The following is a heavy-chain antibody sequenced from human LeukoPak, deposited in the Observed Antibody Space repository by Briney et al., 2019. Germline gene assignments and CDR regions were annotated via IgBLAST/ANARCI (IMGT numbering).Heavy chain of an antibody. J-gene: IGHJ4*02. V-gene: IGHV1-2*06. CDR1: GGTFSSYA. D-gene: IGHD2/OR15-2a*01. Sequence: ASVKVSCKASGGTFSSYAISWVRQAPGQGLEWMGRINPNSGGTNYAQKFQGRVTMTRDTSISTAYMELSRLRSDDTAVYYCARIKASSTFDYWGQGTLVTVSS. CDR3: ARIKASSTFDY. CDR2: INPNSGGT.